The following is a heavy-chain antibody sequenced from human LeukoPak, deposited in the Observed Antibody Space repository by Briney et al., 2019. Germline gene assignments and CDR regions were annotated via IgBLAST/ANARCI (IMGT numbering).Heavy chain of an antibody. CDR3: ARVAYDFWSGSQTVDY. CDR1: GGSISGGDYY. V-gene: IGHV4-30-4*08. Sequence: SETLSLTCTVSGGSISGGDYYWSWIRQPPWKGLEWIGYIYYSGSTYYNPSLKSRVTISVDTSKNQFSLKLSSVTAADTAVYYCARVAYDFWSGSQTVDYWGQGTLVTVSS. D-gene: IGHD3-3*01. CDR2: IYYSGST. J-gene: IGHJ4*02.